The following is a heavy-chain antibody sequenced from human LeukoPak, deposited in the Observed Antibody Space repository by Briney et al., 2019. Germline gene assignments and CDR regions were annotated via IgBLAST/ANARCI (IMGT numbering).Heavy chain of an antibody. CDR1: GFNFNTYT. J-gene: IGHJ4*02. CDR2: ISSSSSYI. V-gene: IGHV3-21*01. Sequence: GGSLRLSCAASGFNFNTYTMNWVRQAPGKGLEWVSSISSSSSYIYYADSVQGRLTISRDNAKKSLYLQMNSLRAEDTAVYYCARDTVAFSSSLIDYWGQGTLVTVSS. D-gene: IGHD6-13*01. CDR3: ARDTVAFSSSLIDY.